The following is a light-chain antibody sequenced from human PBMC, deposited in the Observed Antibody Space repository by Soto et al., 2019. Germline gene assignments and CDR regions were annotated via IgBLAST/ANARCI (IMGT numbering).Light chain of an antibody. V-gene: IGKV4-1*01. CDR3: QQYYLTPYT. Sequence: DIVMTQSPDSLAVSLGERATINCKSSQNLLYSTNNKDYFAWYQQRPGQPPKLPIYWASTRESGVPDRFSGSASRSYVTITIDSLQAEDGAVYYCQQYYLTPYTCGQGTKVEIK. CDR1: QNLLYSTNNKDY. J-gene: IGKJ2*01. CDR2: WAS.